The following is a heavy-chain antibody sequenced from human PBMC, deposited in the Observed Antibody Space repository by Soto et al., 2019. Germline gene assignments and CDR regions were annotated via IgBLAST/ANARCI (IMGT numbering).Heavy chain of an antibody. CDR2: IYYSGST. CDR3: ARTWGLSAFDI. CDR1: GGSISSYY. D-gene: IGHD7-27*01. J-gene: IGHJ3*02. Sequence: SETLSLTCTVSGGSISSYYWSWIRQPPGKGLEWIGYIYYSGSTNYNPSLKSRVTISVDTSKNQFSLKLSSVTAADTAVYYCARTWGLSAFDIWGQGTMVTVSS. V-gene: IGHV4-59*08.